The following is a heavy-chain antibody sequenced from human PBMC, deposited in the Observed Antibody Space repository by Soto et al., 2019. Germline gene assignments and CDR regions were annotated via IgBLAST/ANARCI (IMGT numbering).Heavy chain of an antibody. CDR3: ARGGIYISSRRYFDS. Sequence: QVQLVQSGAEVRKPGASVKVSCKAAGYTFTSYGITWVRQAPGQGLEWMGWISGYNGNTDYAQKVQGRVTMTTDTSTSTAYMEVRGLRPDDTAVYYCARGGIYISSRRYFDSWGQGTLVTVSS. D-gene: IGHD6-13*01. CDR2: ISGYNGNT. V-gene: IGHV1-18*04. J-gene: IGHJ4*02. CDR1: GYTFTSYG.